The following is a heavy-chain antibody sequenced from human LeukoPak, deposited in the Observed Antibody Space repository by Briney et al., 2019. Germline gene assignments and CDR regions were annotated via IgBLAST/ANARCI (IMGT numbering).Heavy chain of an antibody. V-gene: IGHV3-7*03. CDR3: VRYCRGWCSDMRHF. J-gene: IGHJ4*02. D-gene: IGHD2-15*01. CDR2: IKHDGGVT. CDR1: GFTFSNHW. Sequence: GGPLRLSCVASGFTFSNHWMYWVRQTEKGLAWVASIKHDGGVTVYVDSVKGRFTISRDNAKNSLYLQMNNLRADDAAVYYCVRYCRGWCSDMRHFWGEGTLVPVPS.